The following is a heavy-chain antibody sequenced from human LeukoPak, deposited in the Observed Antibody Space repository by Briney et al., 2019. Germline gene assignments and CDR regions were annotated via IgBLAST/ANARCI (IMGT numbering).Heavy chain of an antibody. D-gene: IGHD3-10*02. CDR2: INSNGSTK. Sequence: GGSLRLSCAASGFTFSSYSMNWVRQAPGKGLEWVSYINSNGSTKYYADSVKGRFTISRDNAKNSLYLQMNSLRAEDTAVYYCAELVITMIGGVWGKGTMVTVS. CDR3: AELVITMIGGV. J-gene: IGHJ6*03. V-gene: IGHV3-48*04. CDR1: GFTFSSYS.